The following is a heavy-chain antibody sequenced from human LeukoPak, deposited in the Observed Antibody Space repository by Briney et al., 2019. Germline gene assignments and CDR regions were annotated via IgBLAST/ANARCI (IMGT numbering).Heavy chain of an antibody. J-gene: IGHJ6*02. D-gene: IGHD3-9*01. CDR2: INHSGST. Sequence: PSETPSLTCAVYGGSFSGYYWSWIRQPPGKGLEWIGEINHSGSTNYNPSLKSRVTISVDTSKNQFSLKLSSVTAADTAVYYCARARLTGYYSYRGERYYYGMDVWGQGTTVTVSS. V-gene: IGHV4-34*01. CDR3: ARARLTGYYSYRGERYYYGMDV. CDR1: GGSFSGYY.